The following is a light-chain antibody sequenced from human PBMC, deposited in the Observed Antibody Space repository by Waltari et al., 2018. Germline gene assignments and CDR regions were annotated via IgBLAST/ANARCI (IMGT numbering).Light chain of an antibody. V-gene: IGKV1-33*01. J-gene: IGKJ4*01. CDR2: DVS. CDR3: QQYDNLVT. Sequence: DIHITPSPSHLSASVGDRVPLTCQASQAINNHLNWYQQKPGKAPELLIYDVSKLATGVPARFGGSGSGTDFSFTISSLQPEDIAAYYCQQYDNLVTFGGGTRV. CDR1: QAINNH.